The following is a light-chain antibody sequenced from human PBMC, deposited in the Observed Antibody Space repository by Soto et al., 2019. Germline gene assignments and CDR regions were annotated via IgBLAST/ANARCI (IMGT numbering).Light chain of an antibody. CDR2: DAS. J-gene: IGKJ4*01. Sequence: EIVLTQSPATLSLSPGERATLSCRASQSVSSYLAWYQQKPGQAPRLLIYDASNGATGIPARFSGSGSGTDFTLTISSLKPEDFAVYYCQQRSNWILTFGGGTKVEIK. CDR3: QQRSNWILT. V-gene: IGKV3-11*01. CDR1: QSVSSY.